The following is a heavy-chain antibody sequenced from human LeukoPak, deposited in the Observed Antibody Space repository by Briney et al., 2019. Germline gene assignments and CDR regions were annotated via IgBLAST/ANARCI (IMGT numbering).Heavy chain of an antibody. CDR3: AQVRSAVDFFIS. J-gene: IGHJ4*02. V-gene: IGHV2-5*02. CDR2: IYWDDDK. Sequence: SGPTLVKPTQTLTPTCTFSGFSLSTSGVGVGWIRQPPGKALEWLALIYWDDDKRYSPSLKSRLTITKDTSKNQVVLTMTNIDPVDTATYFCAQVRSAVDFFISWGQGTLVTVPS. D-gene: IGHD3-10*01. CDR1: GFSLSTSGVG.